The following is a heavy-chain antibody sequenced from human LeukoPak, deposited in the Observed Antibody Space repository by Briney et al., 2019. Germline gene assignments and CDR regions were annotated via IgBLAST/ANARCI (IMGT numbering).Heavy chain of an antibody. V-gene: IGHV4-34*12. CDR1: GGSFSGFY. Sequence: PSETLSLTCTLYGGSFSGFYWSWIRQPPGKGLEWIGNIFYSGSTYYSPSLKSRVTISLDTSRNQFSLKLNSVTAADTAVYYCAKSNGYGLVDIWGQGTMVTVSS. J-gene: IGHJ3*02. CDR3: AKSNGYGLVDI. D-gene: IGHD3-10*01. CDR2: IFYSGST.